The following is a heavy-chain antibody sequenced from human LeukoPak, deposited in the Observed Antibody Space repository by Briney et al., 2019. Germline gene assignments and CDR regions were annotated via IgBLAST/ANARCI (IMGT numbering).Heavy chain of an antibody. CDR1: GFTFSNSA. Sequence: GGSLRLSCAASGFTFSNSAMSWVRQAPGKGLERVSTLSGSGITTYYADSVRGRFTISRDNSKNTLYLQMNSLRAEDTAVYYCAKGIYSSGWSYFDYWGHGTLVTVSS. J-gene: IGHJ4*01. CDR2: LSGSGITT. CDR3: AKGIYSSGWSYFDY. V-gene: IGHV3-23*01. D-gene: IGHD6-19*01.